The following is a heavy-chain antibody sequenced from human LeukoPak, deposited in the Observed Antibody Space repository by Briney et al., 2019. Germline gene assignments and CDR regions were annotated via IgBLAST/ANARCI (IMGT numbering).Heavy chain of an antibody. J-gene: IGHJ3*01. CDR1: HYTFDNYP. CDR2: ISAKNGDT. D-gene: IGHD6-19*01. Sequence: ASVKVSCKASHYTFDNYPISWVRQAPGQGIEWMGWISAKNGDTNYAQKVQGRITLTTDIRTTTTYMELRRMGFDDTAVYYWARSDKTVANAFDVCGQGTMCTVSS. V-gene: IGHV1-18*04. CDR3: ARSDKTVANAFDV.